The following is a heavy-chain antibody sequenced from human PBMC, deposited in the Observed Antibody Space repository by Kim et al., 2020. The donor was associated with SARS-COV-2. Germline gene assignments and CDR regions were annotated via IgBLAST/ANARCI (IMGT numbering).Heavy chain of an antibody. J-gene: IGHJ6*02. V-gene: IGHV4-39*07. Sequence: LESRVTISVDTSKNQFSLKLSSVTAADTAVYYCARDGDDTTYYYYYGMDVWGQGTTVTVSS. D-gene: IGHD1-26*01. CDR3: ARDGDDTTYYYYYGMDV.